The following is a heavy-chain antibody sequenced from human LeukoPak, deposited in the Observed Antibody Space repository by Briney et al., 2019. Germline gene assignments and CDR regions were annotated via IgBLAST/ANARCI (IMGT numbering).Heavy chain of an antibody. V-gene: IGHV3-33*01. J-gene: IGHJ4*02. CDR3: ARPALYCSGGSCHSLDC. CDR2: IWSDGSNK. D-gene: IGHD2-15*01. Sequence: GGSLRLSCAASGFTFSTYGMYGVPQAPGKGLEGVATIWSDGSNKYYADSVKGRFTISRDNSKNTVYLQMNSLRAEDTAVYYCARPALYCSGGSCHSLDCWGQGTLVTVSS. CDR1: GFTFSTYG.